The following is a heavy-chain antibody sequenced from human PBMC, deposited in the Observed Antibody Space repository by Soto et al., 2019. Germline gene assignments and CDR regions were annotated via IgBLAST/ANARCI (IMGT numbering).Heavy chain of an antibody. CDR2: VYYSGST. CDR1: GGSISSYY. J-gene: IGHJ4*02. Sequence: QVQLQESGPGLVKPSETLSLTCTVSGGSISSYYWSWIRQPPGKGLEWIGYVYYSGSTKYNPSLESRVTILLDTPKNQFSLKLTSVTAADTAVYYCASQGYWGQGTLVTVSS. V-gene: IGHV4-59*08. CDR3: ASQGY.